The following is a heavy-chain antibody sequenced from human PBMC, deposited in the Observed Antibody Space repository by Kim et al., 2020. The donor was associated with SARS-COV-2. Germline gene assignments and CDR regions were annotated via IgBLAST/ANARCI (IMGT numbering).Heavy chain of an antibody. CDR3: ARGVYCSSTSCYNNWFDP. V-gene: IGHV1-18*01. CDR1: GYTFTSYD. CDR2: IRAYNGNT. J-gene: IGHJ5*02. D-gene: IGHD2-2*02. Sequence: ASVKVSCKSSGYTFTSYDISWVRQAPGQGLEWMGWIRAYNGNTNYAQKLQGRVTMTTDTSTSTAYMELRSLRSDDTAVYYCARGVYCSSTSCYNNWFDPWGQGTLVTVSS.